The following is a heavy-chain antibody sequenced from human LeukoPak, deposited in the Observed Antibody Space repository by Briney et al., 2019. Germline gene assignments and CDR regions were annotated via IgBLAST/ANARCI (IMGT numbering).Heavy chain of an antibody. CDR3: AKDPTTMVRGVITHAFDI. D-gene: IGHD3-10*01. CDR2: ISGSGGST. J-gene: IGHJ3*02. CDR1: GFTFSSYA. V-gene: IGHV3-23*01. Sequence: PGGSLRLSCAASGFTFSSYAMSWVRQAPGKGLEWVSAISGSGGSTYYADSVKGRSTISRDNSKNTLYLQMNSLRAEDTAVYYCAKDPTTMVRGVITHAFDIWGQGTMVTVSS.